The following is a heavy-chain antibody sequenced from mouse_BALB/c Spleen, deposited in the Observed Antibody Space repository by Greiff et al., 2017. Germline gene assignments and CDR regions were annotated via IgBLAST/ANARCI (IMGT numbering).Heavy chain of an antibody. J-gene: IGHJ1*01. CDR2: IWRGGST. CDR3: AKKGDYADWYFDV. CDR1: GFSLTSYG. Sequence: VKLMESGPSLVQPSQSLSITCTVSGFSLTSYGVHWVRQSPGKGLEWLGVIWRGGSTDYNAAFMSRLSITKDNSKSQVFFKMNSLQADDTAIYYCAKKGDYADWYFDVWGAGTTVTVSS. D-gene: IGHD2-4*01. V-gene: IGHV2-5-1*01.